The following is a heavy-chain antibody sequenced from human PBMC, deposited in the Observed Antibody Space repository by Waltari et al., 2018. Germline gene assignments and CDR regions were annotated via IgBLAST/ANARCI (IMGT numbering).Heavy chain of an antibody. J-gene: IGHJ3*01. CDR2: IRINDYTGGT. CDR1: GFTFRNYA. V-gene: IGHV3-49*04. Sequence: EVQLVESGGDMVQPGRSLRLSCTGPGFTFRNYAIYWVRQAPGKGLEWVGFIRINDYTGGTSFAASVGGRFTISRDDSKRTAYLQMNALQTDDSATYYCTREDDGNDSGAFDLWGQGTLVTVSS. CDR3: TREDDGNDSGAFDL. D-gene: IGHD5-12*01.